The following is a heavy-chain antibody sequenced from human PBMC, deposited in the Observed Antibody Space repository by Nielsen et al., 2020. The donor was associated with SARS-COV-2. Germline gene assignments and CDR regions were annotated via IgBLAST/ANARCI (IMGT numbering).Heavy chain of an antibody. D-gene: IGHD3-3*01. Sequence: GESLKISCSASGFTFSSHWMHWVRQAPGKGLEWVSYISSSGSTIYYADSVKGRFTISRDNAKNSLYLQMNSLRAEDTAVYYCARAKTTRVTIFGVVTPGAFDIWGQGTMVTVSS. J-gene: IGHJ3*02. CDR1: GFTFSSHW. CDR3: ARAKTTRVTIFGVVTPGAFDI. CDR2: ISSSGSTI. V-gene: IGHV3-48*04.